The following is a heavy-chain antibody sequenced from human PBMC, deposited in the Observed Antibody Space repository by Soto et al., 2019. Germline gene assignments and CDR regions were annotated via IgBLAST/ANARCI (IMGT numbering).Heavy chain of an antibody. CDR3: AKGGGTYYYDSSGYPD. CDR2: IIPIFGTA. CDR1: GGTFSSYT. V-gene: IGHV1-69*01. D-gene: IGHD3-22*01. J-gene: IGHJ4*02. Sequence: QVQLVQSGAEVKKPGSSVKVSCKASGGTFSSYTISWVRQAPGQGLEWMGGIIPIFGTANYAQKFQGRVTITAEESTSTAYMELSSLRSEDTAVYYCAKGGGTYYYDSSGYPDWGQGTLVTVSS.